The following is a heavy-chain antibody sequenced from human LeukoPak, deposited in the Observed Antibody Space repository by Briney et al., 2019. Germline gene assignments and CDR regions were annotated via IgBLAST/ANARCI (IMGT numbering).Heavy chain of an antibody. J-gene: IGHJ4*02. D-gene: IGHD3-22*01. V-gene: IGHV3-21*01. CDR2: ISSSSNYI. CDR3: ARDTYNYYYDSSGYSKPFDY. Sequence: PGGSLRLSCAASGFTFSSYSMNWVRQAPGKGLEWVSSISSSSNYIYYADSVKGRFAISRDNAKNSLYLQMNSLRAEDTAVYYCARDTYNYYYDSSGYSKPFDYWGQGTLVTVSS. CDR1: GFTFSSYS.